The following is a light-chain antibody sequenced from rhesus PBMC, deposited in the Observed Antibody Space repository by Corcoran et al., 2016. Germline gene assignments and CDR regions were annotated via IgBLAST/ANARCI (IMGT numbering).Light chain of an antibody. V-gene: IGKV1-21*01. J-gene: IGKJ2*01. CDR2: KAS. Sequence: DIQMTQSPSSLSASVGDRVTITCRASQGTSSWLAWYQQKQGKAPKLLNYKASRLQSGVPSRFSGSGSGTDFTLTISNLQPEDFATYYCQRYNSEPYSFGQGTKVEIK. CDR3: QRYNSEPYS. CDR1: QGTSSW.